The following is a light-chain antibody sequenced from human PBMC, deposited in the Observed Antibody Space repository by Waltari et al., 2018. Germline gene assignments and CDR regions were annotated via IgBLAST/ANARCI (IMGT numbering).Light chain of an antibody. V-gene: IGKV1-13*02. CDR1: QGIGSA. CDR2: DVS. Sequence: AIQLTQSPSSLSASVGARVTITCRASQGIGSALAWYQQKPGKAPKLLIYDVSSLESGVPSTFSGSGSGTDFTLTISSLQPEDFATYHCQQFNSFPYTFGQGTKLEIK. J-gene: IGKJ2*01. CDR3: QQFNSFPYT.